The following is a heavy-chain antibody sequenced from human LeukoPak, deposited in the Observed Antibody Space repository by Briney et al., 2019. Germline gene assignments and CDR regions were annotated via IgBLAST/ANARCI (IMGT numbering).Heavy chain of an antibody. CDR2: IYWDDDK. CDR1: GFSLSTSGVG. D-gene: IGHD3-10*01. Sequence: SGPTLVNPTQTLTLTCTFSGFSLSTSGVGVGWIRQPPGKALEWLALIYWDDDKRYSPSPKSRLTITKDTSKNQVVLTMTNMDPVDTATYYCAHARGSFGELLYGYYFDYWGQGTLVTVSS. CDR3: AHARGSFGELLYGYYFDY. J-gene: IGHJ4*02. V-gene: IGHV2-5*02.